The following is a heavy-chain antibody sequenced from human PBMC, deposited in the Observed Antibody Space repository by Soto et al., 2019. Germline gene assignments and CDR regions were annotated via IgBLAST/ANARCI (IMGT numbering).Heavy chain of an antibody. D-gene: IGHD3-3*01. CDR1: GFPFSSYS. V-gene: IGHV3-48*01. Sequence: EVQLLESGGGLVQPGGSLRLSCAASGFPFSSYSMNWVRQAPGKGLEWVSYISSSSSTIYYADFVKGRFTISRDNAKNSLDRQKNSLRAEDTAAYYCARDLRFLEWRGADPGPGYFDYWGQGTLDTDSS. J-gene: IGHJ4*02. CDR2: ISSSSSTI. CDR3: ARDLRFLEWRGADPGPGYFDY.